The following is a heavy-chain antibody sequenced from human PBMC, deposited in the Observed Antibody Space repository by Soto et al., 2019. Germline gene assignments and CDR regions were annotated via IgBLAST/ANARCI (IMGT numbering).Heavy chain of an antibody. V-gene: IGHV3-23*01. Sequence: QPGGSLRLSCAGSGFILSDYVMSWVRQAPGKGLEWVSSISASGGSTYYADSVKGRFTISRDHSENTLYLQMSSLRADDTAVYYCSRGSYGSETYYSRAKGNWFDPWGQGTLVTVSS. CDR3: SRGSYGSETYYSRAKGNWFDP. J-gene: IGHJ5*02. D-gene: IGHD3-10*01. CDR1: GFILSDYV. CDR2: ISASGGST.